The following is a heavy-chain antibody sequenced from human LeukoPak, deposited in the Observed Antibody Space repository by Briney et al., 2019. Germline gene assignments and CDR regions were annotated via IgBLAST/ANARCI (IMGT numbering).Heavy chain of an antibody. CDR2: IYYSGST. V-gene: IGHV4-61*08. J-gene: IGHJ5*02. Sequence: SQTLSLTCTVSGGSISSGGYYWSWIRQPPGKGLEWIGYIYYSGSTNYNPSLKSRVTISIDTSKNQFSLKLTSVTAADTAVYYCASGGYCSSTSCYPNWFDPWGQGTLVTVSS. CDR3: ASGGYCSSTSCYPNWFDP. D-gene: IGHD2-2*01. CDR1: GGSISSGGYY.